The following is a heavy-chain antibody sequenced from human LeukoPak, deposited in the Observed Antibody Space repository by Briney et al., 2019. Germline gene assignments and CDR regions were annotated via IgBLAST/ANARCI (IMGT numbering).Heavy chain of an antibody. CDR3: AKVKGKYSGSYAFDI. CDR1: GFTFSSYG. J-gene: IGHJ3*02. D-gene: IGHD1-26*01. Sequence: GRSLRLSCAASGFTFSSYGMHWVRQAPGKGLEWVAVISYDGSNKYYADSVKGRFTISRDNSKNTLYLQMNSLRAEDTAVYYCAKVKGKYSGSYAFDIWGQGTMVTVSS. V-gene: IGHV3-30*18. CDR2: ISYDGSNK.